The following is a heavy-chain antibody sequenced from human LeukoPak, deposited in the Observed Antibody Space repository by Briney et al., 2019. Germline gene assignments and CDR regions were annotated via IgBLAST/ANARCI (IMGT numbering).Heavy chain of an antibody. Sequence: SSETLSLTCTVSGGSISSYYWSWIRQSPGKGLEWIGYIYYSGSTNYNPSLKSRVTISVDTSKNQFSLKLSSVTAADTAVYYCATSPRRALANWFDPWGQGNLVTVSS. CDR2: IYYSGST. V-gene: IGHV4-59*01. CDR1: GGSISSYY. D-gene: IGHD3-3*02. CDR3: ATSPRRALANWFDP. J-gene: IGHJ5*02.